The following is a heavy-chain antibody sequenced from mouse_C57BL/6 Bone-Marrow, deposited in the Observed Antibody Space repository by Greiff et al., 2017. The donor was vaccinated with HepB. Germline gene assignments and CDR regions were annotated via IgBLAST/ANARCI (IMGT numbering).Heavy chain of an antibody. CDR3: ARIYDGYYVTY. J-gene: IGHJ2*01. CDR1: GYTFTSYW. V-gene: IGHV1-64*01. D-gene: IGHD2-3*01. CDR2: IHPNSGST. Sequence: QVQLQQSGAELVKPGASVKLSCKASGYTFTSYWMHLVKQRPGQGLEWIGMIHPNSGSTNYNENFKSKATLTVDKSSSTAYMQLSSLTSEDSAVYYCARIYDGYYVTYWGQGTTLTDSS.